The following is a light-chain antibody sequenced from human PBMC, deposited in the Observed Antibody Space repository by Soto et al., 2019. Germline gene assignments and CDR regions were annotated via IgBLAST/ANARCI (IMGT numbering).Light chain of an antibody. CDR3: CSYAGSSTLV. CDR1: SSDVGSYNL. J-gene: IGLJ3*02. V-gene: IGLV2-23*01. CDR2: EGS. Sequence: QSALTQPASVSGSPGQSITISCTGTSSDVGSYNLVSWYQQHPGKAPKLMIYEGSKRPSGVSNRFSGSKSGYTASLTISGRQAEDEADYYCCSYAGSSTLVFGGGTKLTVL.